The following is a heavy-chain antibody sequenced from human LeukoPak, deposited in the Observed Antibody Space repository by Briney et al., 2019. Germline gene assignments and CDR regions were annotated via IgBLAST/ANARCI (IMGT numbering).Heavy chain of an antibody. CDR1: GGTFRSYA. D-gene: IGHD5-12*01. J-gene: IGHJ6*03. CDR2: IIPIFGTA. CDR3: ARGSVATIGDAYCYYMDV. V-gene: IGHV1-69*05. Sequence: SVKVSCKASGGTFRSYAINWVRPAPGQGLEWVGGIIPIFGTANYAQKFQGRVTITTDESTSTAYMELSSLRSEDTAVYYCARGSVATIGDAYCYYMDVWGKGTTVTVSS.